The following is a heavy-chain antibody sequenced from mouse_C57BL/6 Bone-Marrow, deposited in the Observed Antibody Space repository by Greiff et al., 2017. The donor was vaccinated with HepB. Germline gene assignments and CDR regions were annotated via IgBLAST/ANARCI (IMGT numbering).Heavy chain of an antibody. J-gene: IGHJ4*01. V-gene: IGHV14-4*01. D-gene: IGHD2-2*01. CDR2: IDPENGDT. CDR1: GFNIKDDY. Sequence: EVQLQQSGAELVRPGASVKLSCTASGFNIKDDYMHWVKQRPEQGLEWIGWIDPENGDTEYASKFQGKATITADTSSNTAYLQLSSLTSEDTAVYYGTTGGYGKGNAMDYWGQGTSVTVSS. CDR3: TTGGYGKGNAMDY.